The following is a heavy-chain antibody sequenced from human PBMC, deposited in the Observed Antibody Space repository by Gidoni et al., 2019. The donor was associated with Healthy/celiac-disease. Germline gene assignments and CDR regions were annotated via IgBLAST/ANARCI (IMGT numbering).Heavy chain of an antibody. V-gene: IGHV1-69*01. CDR2: IIPIFGTA. CDR1: GGTFSSYA. CDR3: ASTPNYYGSGSYSPSTYYFDY. Sequence: QVQLVQSGAEVKKPGSSVKVSCKASGGTFSSYAISWVRQAPGQGLEWMGGIIPIFGTANYAQKFQGRVTITADESTSTAYMELSSLRSEDTAVYYCASTPNYYGSGSYSPSTYYFDYWGQGTLVTVSS. D-gene: IGHD3-10*01. J-gene: IGHJ4*02.